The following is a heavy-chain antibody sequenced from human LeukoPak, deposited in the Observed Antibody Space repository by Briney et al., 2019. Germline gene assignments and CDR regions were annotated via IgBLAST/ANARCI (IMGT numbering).Heavy chain of an antibody. V-gene: IGHV3-48*03. Sequence: GGSLRLSGAASGFTFSSYEMNWVRRAPGKGLEGVSYFGSSGRTIYSADSGKGRFTISRDNAKNTLYLQMNSLRAEDTAVYYCARDRADCSSTSCFHYYGMDVWGQGTTVTVSS. D-gene: IGHD2-2*01. J-gene: IGHJ6*02. CDR3: ARDRADCSSTSCFHYYGMDV. CDR2: FGSSGRTI. CDR1: GFTFSSYE.